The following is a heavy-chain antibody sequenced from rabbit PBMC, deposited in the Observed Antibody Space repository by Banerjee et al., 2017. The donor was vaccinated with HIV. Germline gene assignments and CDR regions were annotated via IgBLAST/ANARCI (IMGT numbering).Heavy chain of an antibody. CDR2: IYTGSSGST. Sequence: QEQLKETGGGLVQPGGSLTLTCTASGFTLSSYWMWWVRQAPGKGLEWIGCIYTGSSGSTYYARWAKGRFTISKPSSTTVTLQMTSLTAADTATYFCARDDAGNGAWNFNLWGPGTLVTVS. CDR1: GFTLSSYW. D-gene: IGHD4-2*01. J-gene: IGHJ4*01. V-gene: IGHV1S45*01. CDR3: ARDDAGNGAWNFNL.